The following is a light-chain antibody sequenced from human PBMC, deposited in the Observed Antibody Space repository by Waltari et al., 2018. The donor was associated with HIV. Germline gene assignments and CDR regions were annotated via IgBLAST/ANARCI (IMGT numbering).Light chain of an antibody. J-gene: IGLJ3*02. CDR3: CSYAGSYTWV. V-gene: IGLV2-11*01. CDR1: SSDVGGYTY. Sequence: QSALTQPRSVSGSPGQSVPISCTGTSSDVGGYTYVPWYQQNPGKAPKLMIYDVSKRPSGVPDRFSGSKSGNTASLTISGLQAEDEADYYCCSYAGSYTWVFGGGTKLTVL. CDR2: DVS.